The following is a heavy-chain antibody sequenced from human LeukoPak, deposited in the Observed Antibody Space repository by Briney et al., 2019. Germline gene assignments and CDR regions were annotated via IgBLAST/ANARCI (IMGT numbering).Heavy chain of an antibody. CDR3: VREAFTSYYDSSGYYRQTETFDV. Sequence: PSETLSLTCAVSGDSVSSDSYYWHWIRRSPGKGLEWVGFVYYSGRTKYNPSLKSRVAMSIDTSRNQVSLRLRSVTAADTAMYFCVREAFTSYYDSSGYYRQTETFDVWGLGTMVTVSS. D-gene: IGHD3-22*01. V-gene: IGHV4-61*01. J-gene: IGHJ3*01. CDR2: VYYSGRT. CDR1: GDSVSSDSYY.